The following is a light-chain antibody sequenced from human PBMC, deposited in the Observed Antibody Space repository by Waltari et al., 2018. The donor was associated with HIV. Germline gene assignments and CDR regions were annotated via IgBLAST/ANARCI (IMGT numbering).Light chain of an antibody. CDR2: KAS. Sequence: DIQMTQSPSTLSASVGDRVTITCRASQSISSWLAWYQQKPGKAPKLLIYKASSLESGVPTRFSGSGSGTEFTLTISSLQPDDFATYYCQQYNSYPYTFGQGTKLEIK. J-gene: IGKJ2*01. CDR3: QQYNSYPYT. V-gene: IGKV1-5*03. CDR1: QSISSW.